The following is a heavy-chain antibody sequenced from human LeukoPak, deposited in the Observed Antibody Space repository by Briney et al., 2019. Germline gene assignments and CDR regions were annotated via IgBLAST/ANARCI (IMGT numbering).Heavy chain of an antibody. D-gene: IGHD6-13*01. CDR3: ARDLELAAAGNWFDP. CDR2: IIPILGIA. CDR1: GGTFSSYA. J-gene: IGHJ5*02. V-gene: IGHV1-69*10. Sequence: ASVKVSCKASGGTFSSYAISWVRQAPGQGLEWMGRIIPILGIANYAQKFQGRVTITADKSTSTAYMELSSLRSEDTAVYYCARDLELAAAGNWFDPWGQGTLVTVSS.